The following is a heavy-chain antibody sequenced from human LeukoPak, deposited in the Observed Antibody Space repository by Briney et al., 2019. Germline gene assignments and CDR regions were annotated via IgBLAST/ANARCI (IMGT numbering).Heavy chain of an antibody. V-gene: IGHV1-69*13. J-gene: IGHJ6*02. CDR3: ARSKGIYDFWSGHNYYYGMDV. CDR2: IIPIFGTA. CDR1: GYTFTSYG. Sequence: ASVKVSCKAPGYTFTSYGISWVRQTPGQGLEWMGGIIPIFGTANYAQKFQGRVTITADESTSTAYMELSSLRSEDTAVYYCARSKGIYDFWSGHNYYYGMDVWGQGTTVTVSS. D-gene: IGHD3-3*01.